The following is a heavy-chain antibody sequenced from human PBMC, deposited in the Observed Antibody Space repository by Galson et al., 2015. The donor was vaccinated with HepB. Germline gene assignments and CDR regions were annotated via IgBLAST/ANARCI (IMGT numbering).Heavy chain of an antibody. CDR1: GFTFSSYG. CDR3: ANDYGGNSFDY. CDR2: IWYDGSNK. J-gene: IGHJ4*02. D-gene: IGHD4-23*01. Sequence: SLRLSCAASGFTFSSYGMHWVRQAPGKGLEWVAVIWYDGSNKYYADSVKGRFTISRDNSKNTLYLQMNSLRAEDTAVYYCANDYGGNSFDYWGQGTLVTVSS. V-gene: IGHV3-33*06.